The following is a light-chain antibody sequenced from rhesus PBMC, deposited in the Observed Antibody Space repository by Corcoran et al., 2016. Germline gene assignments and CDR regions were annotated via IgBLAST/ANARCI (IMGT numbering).Light chain of an antibody. V-gene: IGKV1-22*01. Sequence: DIQMTQFPSSLSASVGDTVTITCRASQSISYWLAWYQQKPGKAPKLLIYKASSLQSGVPSRFSGSGSGIDFTLTVSRLQPEDFATYFCLQYDSSPRTFGQGTKVEIK. CDR3: LQYDSSPRT. J-gene: IGKJ1*01. CDR1: QSISYW. CDR2: KAS.